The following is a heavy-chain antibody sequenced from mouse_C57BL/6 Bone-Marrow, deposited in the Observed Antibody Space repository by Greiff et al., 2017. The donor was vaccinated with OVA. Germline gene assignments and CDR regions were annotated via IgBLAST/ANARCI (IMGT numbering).Heavy chain of an antibody. V-gene: IGHV1-85*01. Sequence: VKLMESGPELVKPGASVKLSCKASGYTFTSYDINWVKQRPGQGLEWIGWIYPRDGSTKYNEKFKGKATLTVDTSSSTAYMELHSLTSEDSAVYFCARRYRGYFDYWGQGTTLTVSS. CDR3: ARRYRGYFDY. CDR1: GYTFTSYD. J-gene: IGHJ2*01. CDR2: IYPRDGST. D-gene: IGHD1-1*01.